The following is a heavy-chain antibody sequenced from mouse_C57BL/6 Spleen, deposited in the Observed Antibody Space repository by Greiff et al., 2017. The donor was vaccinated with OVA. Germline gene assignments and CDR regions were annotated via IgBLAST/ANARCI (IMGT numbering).Heavy chain of an antibody. Sequence: QVQLQQPGAELVRPGSSVKLSCKASGYTFTSYWMHWVKQRPIQGLEWIGNIDPSDSETHYNQKFKDKATLTVDKSSSTAYMQLSSLTSEDSAVYYCARSNYGSSFDYWGQGTTRTVSS. CDR3: ARSNYGSSFDY. D-gene: IGHD1-1*01. V-gene: IGHV1-52*01. CDR1: GYTFTSYW. CDR2: IDPSDSET. J-gene: IGHJ2*01.